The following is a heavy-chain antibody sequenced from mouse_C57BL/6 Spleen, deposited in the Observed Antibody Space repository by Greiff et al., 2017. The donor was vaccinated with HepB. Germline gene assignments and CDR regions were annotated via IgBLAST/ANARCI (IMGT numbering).Heavy chain of an antibody. Sequence: EVQLQESGPGLVKPSQSLSLTCSVTGYSITSGYYWNWIRQFPGNKLEWMGYISYDGSNNYNPSLKNRISITRDTSKNQFFLKLNSVTTEDTATYYCARGQLRGDYWGQGTSVTVSS. D-gene: IGHD3-2*02. CDR3: ARGQLRGDY. V-gene: IGHV3-6*01. CDR2: ISYDGSN. J-gene: IGHJ4*01. CDR1: GYSITSGYY.